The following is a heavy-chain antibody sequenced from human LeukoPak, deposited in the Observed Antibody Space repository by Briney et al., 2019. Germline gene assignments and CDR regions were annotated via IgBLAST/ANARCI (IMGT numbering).Heavy chain of an antibody. J-gene: IGHJ6*03. CDR2: IRSKANSYAT. D-gene: IGHD3-10*01. Sequence: PGGSLRLSCAASGFTFSSYSMNWVRQASGKGLEWVGRIRSKANSYATAYAASVKGRFTISRDDSKNTAYLQMNSLKTEDTAVYYCTRLPNYYGSGSPHYMDGWGKGTTVTVSS. CDR1: GFTFSSYS. CDR3: TRLPNYYGSGSPHYMDG. V-gene: IGHV3-73*01.